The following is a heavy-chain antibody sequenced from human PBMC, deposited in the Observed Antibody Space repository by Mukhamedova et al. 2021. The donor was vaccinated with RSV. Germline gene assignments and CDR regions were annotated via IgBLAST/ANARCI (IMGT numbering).Heavy chain of an antibody. J-gene: IGHJ6*02. CDR2: IYPGDSDT. Sequence: WVRQMPGKGLEWMGIIYPGDSDTRYSPSFQGQVTISADKSISTAYLQWSSLKASDTAMYYCARTGLAAVTHYYYYGMDVWGQGTTVT. D-gene: IGHD6-13*01. V-gene: IGHV5-51*01. CDR3: ARTGLAAVTHYYYYGMDV.